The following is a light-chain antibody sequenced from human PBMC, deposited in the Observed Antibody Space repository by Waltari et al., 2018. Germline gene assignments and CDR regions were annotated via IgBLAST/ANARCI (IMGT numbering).Light chain of an antibody. Sequence: QSALTQPASVPGSPGQSLTISCTGTSSAVGAYNYVSWYQQHPGKAPNLIIFDVSNRPSWVSNRFSGSKSGNTASLTISGLQAEDEADYYCSSYISSSTLELFGGGTSLTVL. V-gene: IGLV2-14*03. CDR3: SSYISSSTLEL. CDR1: SSAVGAYNY. J-gene: IGLJ2*01. CDR2: DVS.